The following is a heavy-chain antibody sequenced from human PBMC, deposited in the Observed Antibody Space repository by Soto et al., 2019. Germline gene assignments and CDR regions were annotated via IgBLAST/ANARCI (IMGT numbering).Heavy chain of an antibody. V-gene: IGHV4-4*07. J-gene: IGHJ4*02. CDR2: IYTSGST. CDR3: ARVCFSNGEPPRFFVF. CDR1: GGSINSYY. Sequence: PETLSLTCTVSGGSINSYYWSWIRQPAGKGLEWIGRIYTSGSTNYNPSLKSRVTMSVDTSKNRFSLKLSSVTAADTAVYYCARVCFSNGEPPRFFVFCGQGTLV. D-gene: IGHD3-3*01.